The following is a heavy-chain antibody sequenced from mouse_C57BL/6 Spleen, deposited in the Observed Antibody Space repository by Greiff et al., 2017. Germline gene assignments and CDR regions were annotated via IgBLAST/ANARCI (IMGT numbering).Heavy chain of an antibody. V-gene: IGHV1-55*01. J-gene: IGHJ2*01. CDR3: ARYYYGSSYYFDY. CDR1: GYTFTSYW. D-gene: IGHD1-1*01. CDR2: IYPGSGST. Sequence: VKLQQPGAELVKPGASVKMSCKASGYTFTSYWITWVKQRPGQGLEWIGDIYPGSGSTNYNEKFKSKATLTVDTSSSTAYMQLSSLTSEDSAVYDCARYYYGSSYYFDYWGQGTTLTVSS.